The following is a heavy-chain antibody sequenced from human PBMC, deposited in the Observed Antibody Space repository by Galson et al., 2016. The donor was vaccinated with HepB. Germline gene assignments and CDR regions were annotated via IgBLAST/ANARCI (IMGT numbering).Heavy chain of an antibody. CDR1: GFTFSGFG. J-gene: IGHJ3*01. V-gene: IGHV3-33*01. CDR3: ARPSSRLEVAGGDAFDL. CDR2: TWYDGSDE. Sequence: CAASGFTFSGFGMHWVRQAPGKGLEWVAITWYDGSDERYADSVRGRFTISRDNSKNTLYLYMNNLRAEDTAVYYRARPSSRLEVAGGDAFDLWGQGTMVTVSP. D-gene: IGHD4-23*01.